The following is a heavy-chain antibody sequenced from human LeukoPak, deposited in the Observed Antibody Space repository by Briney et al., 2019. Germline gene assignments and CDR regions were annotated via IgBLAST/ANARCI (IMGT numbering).Heavy chain of an antibody. CDR2: INSDGSST. CDR1: GFTFSSYW. J-gene: IGHJ6*02. CDR3: ARDPEKDYYYYGMDV. V-gene: IGHV3-74*01. Sequence: GGSLRLSCAASGFTFSSYWMHWVRHAPGKGLVWVSRINSDGSSTSYADSVKGRFTISRDNAKNTLYLQMNSLRAEDTAVYYCARDPEKDYYYYGMDVWGQGTLVTVSS.